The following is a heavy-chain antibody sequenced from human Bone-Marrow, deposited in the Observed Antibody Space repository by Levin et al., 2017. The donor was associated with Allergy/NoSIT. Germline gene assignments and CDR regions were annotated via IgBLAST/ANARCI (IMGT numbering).Heavy chain of an antibody. Sequence: GESLKISCAASGFTFNAYAMKWIRQAPGKGLEYVSAITNSGGSTNYADSLTGRFIISRDNSKNTVFLQMNSLRAEDTAIYYCVTHWGKVREGEAWGQGTLVTVSS. J-gene: IGHJ4*02. V-gene: IGHV3-23*01. CDR2: ITNSGGST. CDR3: VTHWGKVREGEA. D-gene: IGHD3-10*01. CDR1: GFTFNAYA.